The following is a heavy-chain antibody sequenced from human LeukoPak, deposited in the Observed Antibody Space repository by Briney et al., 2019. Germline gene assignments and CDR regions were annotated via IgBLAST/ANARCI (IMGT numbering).Heavy chain of an antibody. CDR3: ASQTPNWFDP. V-gene: IGHV4-39*01. Sequence: SQTLSLTCTVSGGSISSGSYYWGWIRQPPGKGLEWIGSIYYSGSTYYNPSLKSRVTISVDTSKNQFSLKLSSVTAADTAVYYCASQTPNWFDPWGQGTLVTVSS. CDR2: IYYSGST. J-gene: IGHJ5*02. CDR1: GGSISSGSYY.